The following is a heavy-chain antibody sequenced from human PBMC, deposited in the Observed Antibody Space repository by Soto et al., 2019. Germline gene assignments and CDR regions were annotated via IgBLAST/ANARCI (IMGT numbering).Heavy chain of an antibody. D-gene: IGHD6-6*01. CDR2: IYYSGTT. Sequence: QVQLQESGPRLVKPSQTLSLTCTVSGGSISTTGYYWSWIRQRPDRGLEWIGYIYYSGTTYYNPSLQSRVSISVDTSNNQFSLNLRSVTAADTAVYYCARNAYSTSPAYYFDFWGQGTLVTVSS. V-gene: IGHV4-31*03. CDR3: ARNAYSTSPAYYFDF. J-gene: IGHJ4*02. CDR1: GGSISTTGYY.